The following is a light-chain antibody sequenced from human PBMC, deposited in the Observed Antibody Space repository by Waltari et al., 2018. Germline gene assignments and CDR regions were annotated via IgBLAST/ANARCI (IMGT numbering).Light chain of an antibody. Sequence: QSALTQPASVSGSPGQSIPISCTGTSSDVGSYHLVSWYQQHPGKAPKLMIYEGSKRPSGVSNRFSGSKSGNTASLRISGLQAEDEADYYCCSYAGSSTFEVFGGGTKLTVL. CDR2: EGS. CDR3: CSYAGSSTFEV. CDR1: SSDVGSYHL. V-gene: IGLV2-23*03. J-gene: IGLJ2*01.